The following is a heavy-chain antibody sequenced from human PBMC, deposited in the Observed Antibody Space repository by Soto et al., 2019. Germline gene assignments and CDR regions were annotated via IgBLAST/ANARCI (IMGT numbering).Heavy chain of an antibody. CDR3: ARGVENIVVVLDVFGYYGMDV. Sequence: ASVKVSCKAPGYSFTSYAIYWVRQAPGQRLEWMGWINAGNGNTKYSQKFQGRVTITSDTSASTAYMGLSSLRSEDTAVYFCARGVENIVVVLDVFGYYGMDVWGQGTTVTVSS. V-gene: IGHV1-3*01. J-gene: IGHJ6*02. CDR1: GYSFTSYA. CDR2: INAGNGNT. D-gene: IGHD2-2*01.